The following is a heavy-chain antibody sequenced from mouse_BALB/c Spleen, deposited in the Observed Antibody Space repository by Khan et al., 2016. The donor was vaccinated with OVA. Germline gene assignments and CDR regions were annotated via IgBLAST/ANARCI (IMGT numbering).Heavy chain of an antibody. J-gene: IGHJ3*01. Sequence: VQLQQSGAELAKPGASVKMSCTASGYTFTTYWIHWVKQRPGQGLEWIGYINPSTGYTEYNQKFKDKATLTTDESSSAAYLQLSSLTSEDSAVYYCRRRGLYGLFAFWGQGTLVTVSA. CDR3: RRRGLYGLFAF. CDR2: INPSTGYT. D-gene: IGHD1-1*02. CDR1: GYTFTTYW. V-gene: IGHV1-7*01.